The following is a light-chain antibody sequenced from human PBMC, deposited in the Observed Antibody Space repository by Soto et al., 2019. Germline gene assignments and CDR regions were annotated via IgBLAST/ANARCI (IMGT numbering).Light chain of an antibody. CDR1: QSVSSN. V-gene: IGKV3-15*01. CDR2: GAS. Sequence: EIVMTQSPATLSVSPGERATLSCRASQSVSSNLAWYQQKTGQDPRLLIYGASTRATGIPARCSGSGSGTEVSLTISSLQAADVAVDYCQQYNNWPPYTFGQGTKLEIK. J-gene: IGKJ2*01. CDR3: QQYNNWPPYT.